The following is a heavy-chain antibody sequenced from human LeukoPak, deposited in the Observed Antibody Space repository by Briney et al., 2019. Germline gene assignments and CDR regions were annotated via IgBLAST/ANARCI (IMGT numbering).Heavy chain of an antibody. D-gene: IGHD3-22*01. J-gene: IGHJ4*02. CDR2: INHGGST. CDR1: GGSFSGYY. Sequence: PSETLSLTCAVYGGSFSGYYWNWIRQPPGKGLEWIGEINHGGSTNYNPSLESRVTISVDTSKNQFSLRLSSVTAADTAVYYCARGVNYYDSSGYSATFDYWGQGTLVTVSS. V-gene: IGHV4-34*01. CDR3: ARGVNYYDSSGYSATFDY.